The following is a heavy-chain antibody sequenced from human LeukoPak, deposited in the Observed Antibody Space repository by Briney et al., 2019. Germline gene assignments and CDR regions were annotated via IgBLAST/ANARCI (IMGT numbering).Heavy chain of an antibody. D-gene: IGHD1-1*01. V-gene: IGHV4-59*01. Sequence: PSETLSLTCTVSDGSITNNDWSWVRQTPGKGLEFIGYVHYSGTTNYNPSLRSRVTISIDTSRKHFFLKLKSVTAADTAVYFCARFPGILMPFDYWGQGILVTISS. CDR3: ARFPGILMPFDY. J-gene: IGHJ4*02. CDR1: DGSITNND. CDR2: VHYSGTT.